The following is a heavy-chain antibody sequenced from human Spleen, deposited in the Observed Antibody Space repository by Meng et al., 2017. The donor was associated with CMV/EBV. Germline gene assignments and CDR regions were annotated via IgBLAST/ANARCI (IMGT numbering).Heavy chain of an antibody. CDR1: GFTFSSYA. J-gene: IGHJ6*02. CDR3: ARDNYYDIYGMDV. Sequence: GESLKISCAASGFTFSSYAMSWVRQAPGKGLEWVAVISYDGSNKYYADSVKGRFTISRDNSKNTLYLQMNSLRAEDTAVYYCARDNYYDIYGMDVWGQGTTVTVSS. V-gene: IGHV3-30-3*01. CDR2: ISYDGSNK.